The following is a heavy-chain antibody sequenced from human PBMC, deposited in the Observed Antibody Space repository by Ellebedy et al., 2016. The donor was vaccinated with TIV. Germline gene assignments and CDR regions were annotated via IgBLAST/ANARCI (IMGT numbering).Heavy chain of an antibody. CDR2: INNNGGNT. D-gene: IGHD2-21*02. Sequence: GESLKISCSASGFTFSHYAMHWVRQAPGKGLEYVSAINNNGGNTYYAHSVKGRFTISRDSSKNTLYLQMSSLRPEDTAMYYCVKDRGDIIRDFDYWGQGTLVTVSS. CDR3: VKDRGDIIRDFDY. J-gene: IGHJ4*02. CDR1: GFTFSHYA. V-gene: IGHV3-64D*06.